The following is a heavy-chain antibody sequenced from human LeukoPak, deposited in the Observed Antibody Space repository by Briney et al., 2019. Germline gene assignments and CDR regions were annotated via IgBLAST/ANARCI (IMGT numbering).Heavy chain of an antibody. V-gene: IGHV4-39*07. CDR1: GGSISSSIYY. Sequence: PSETLSLTCIVSGGSISSSIYYWAWVRQPPGKGLEWIGTVFYNGATQYSPSLRSRVTISIDTSTNQFSLKLTSVTAADTALYYCARRTYEYSPFDYWGQGTLVTVSS. CDR3: ARRTYEYSPFDY. D-gene: IGHD5-12*01. J-gene: IGHJ4*02. CDR2: VFYNGAT.